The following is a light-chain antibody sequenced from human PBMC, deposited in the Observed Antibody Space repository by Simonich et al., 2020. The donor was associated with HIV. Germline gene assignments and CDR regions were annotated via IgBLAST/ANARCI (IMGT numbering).Light chain of an antibody. CDR3: MQGTHWPRT. CDR2: KVS. J-gene: IGKJ1*01. V-gene: IGKV2-30*02. Sequence: EVVMTQSPLSLPVTLGQPASISCRSSQSLVHSDGDTYLNWFKQRPGQSPRRLIYKVSNRDSGVPDRFSGSGSGTDFTLKISRVEAEDVGVYYCMQGTHWPRTFGQGTKVEV. CDR1: QSLVHSDGDTY.